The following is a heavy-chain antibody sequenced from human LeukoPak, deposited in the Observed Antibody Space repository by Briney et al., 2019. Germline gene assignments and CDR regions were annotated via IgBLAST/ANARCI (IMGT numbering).Heavy chain of an antibody. CDR1: GFTFSSYA. J-gene: IGHJ4*02. D-gene: IGHD3-22*01. CDR2: ISGSGDNT. Sequence: DPGGSLRLSCAASGFTFSSYAMSWVSQAPGKGLEWVSGISGSGDNTYYADSVKGRFTISRDNSKNTLYVQVNSLGTEDTAAYYCAKGSYYDSSGSFYFDYWGQGTLVTVSS. CDR3: AKGSYYDSSGSFYFDY. V-gene: IGHV3-23*01.